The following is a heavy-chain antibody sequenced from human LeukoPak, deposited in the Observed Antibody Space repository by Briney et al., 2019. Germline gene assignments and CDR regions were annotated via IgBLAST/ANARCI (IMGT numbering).Heavy chain of an antibody. D-gene: IGHD4-17*01. CDR1: GFTFSNAW. Sequence: GGSLRLSCAASGFTFSNAWMSWVRQAPGKGLEWVGRIKTKADGETTDYAAPVKGRFTISRDDSKNTLYLQMNSLKTEDTAVYYCTKFDYAAFEYWGQGALVTVSS. J-gene: IGHJ4*02. V-gene: IGHV3-15*01. CDR2: IKTKADGETT. CDR3: TKFDYAAFEY.